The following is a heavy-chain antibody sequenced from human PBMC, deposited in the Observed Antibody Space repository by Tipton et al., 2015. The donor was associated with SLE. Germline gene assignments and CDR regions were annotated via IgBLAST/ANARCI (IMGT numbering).Heavy chain of an antibody. V-gene: IGHV4-39*07. CDR3: ARESGDL. D-gene: IGHD1-26*01. Sequence: TLSLTCTVSGGSITNRHHYWGWIRQPPGKGLEWIGSIYYSGTSYCNPSLESRVTISVDTSKNQFSLKLSSVTAADTAIYYCARESGDLWGQGTLVTVSS. J-gene: IGHJ5*02. CDR1: GGSITNRHHY. CDR2: IYYSGTS.